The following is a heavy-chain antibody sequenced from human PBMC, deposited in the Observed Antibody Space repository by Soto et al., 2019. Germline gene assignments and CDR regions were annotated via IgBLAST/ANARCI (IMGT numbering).Heavy chain of an antibody. CDR1: GGTFSSYA. D-gene: IGHD5-12*01. V-gene: IGHV1-69*06. Sequence: QVQLVQSGAEVKKPGSSVKVSCKASGGTFSSYAISWVRQAPGQGLEWMGGLIPIFGTANYAQKFQGRVTITADKSTTTAYMELSSRRSEDTAVYYCARRRGYSGYDLGYGMDVWGQGTTVTVSS. J-gene: IGHJ6*02. CDR3: ARRRGYSGYDLGYGMDV. CDR2: LIPIFGTA.